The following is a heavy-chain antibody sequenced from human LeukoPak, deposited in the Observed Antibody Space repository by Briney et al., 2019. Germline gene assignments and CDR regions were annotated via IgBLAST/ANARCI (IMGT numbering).Heavy chain of an antibody. V-gene: IGHV4-59*12. J-gene: IGHJ4*02. Sequence: SKTLSFTCTVSGGSINSYYWSWIRQPPGKGLEWIGYIYYSGSTNYNPSLKSRVTILVDTSNNQFSLRLTSVTAAATAVYFCARGSQVGRAAAAFDYWGEGALVTVSS. CDR2: IYYSGST. CDR3: ARGSQVGRAAAAFDY. CDR1: GGSINSYY. D-gene: IGHD6-13*01.